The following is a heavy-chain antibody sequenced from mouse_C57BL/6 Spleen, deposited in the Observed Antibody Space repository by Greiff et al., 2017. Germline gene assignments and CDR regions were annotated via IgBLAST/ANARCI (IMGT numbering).Heavy chain of an antibody. CDR2: INPNNGGT. CDR3: ARSIYSNYMGFAY. Sequence: EVQLQQSGPELVKPGASVKIPCKASGYTFTDYNMDWVKQSHGKSLEWIGDINPNNGGTIYNQKFKGKATLTVDKSSSTASMELRSLTSEDTAVYYCARSIYSNYMGFAYWGQGTLVTVSA. V-gene: IGHV1-18*01. D-gene: IGHD2-5*01. CDR1: GYTFTDYN. J-gene: IGHJ3*01.